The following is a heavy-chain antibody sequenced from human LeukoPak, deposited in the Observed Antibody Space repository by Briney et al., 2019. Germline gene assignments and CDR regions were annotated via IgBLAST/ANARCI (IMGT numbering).Heavy chain of an antibody. CDR1: GFTFSSYA. CDR2: MSGSGGST. V-gene: IGHV3-23*01. J-gene: IGHJ4*02. CDR3: AKKQGGDTIFGYYFDY. D-gene: IGHD3-3*01. Sequence: GGSLRLSCAASGFTFSSYAMSWVRQAPGKGLEWVSGMSGSGGSTYYADSVKGRFTISRDNSKNTLYLQMNSLRAEDTAVYYCAKKQGGDTIFGYYFDYWGQGILVTVSS.